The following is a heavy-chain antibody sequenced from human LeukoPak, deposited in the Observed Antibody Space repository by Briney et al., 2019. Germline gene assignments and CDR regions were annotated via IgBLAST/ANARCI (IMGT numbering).Heavy chain of an antibody. CDR2: ISSSGSTI. CDR3: ARGFYYDSSGSYGMDV. Sequence: GGSLRLSCAASGFTFSSYSMNWVRQAPGKGLEWVSYISSSGSTIYYADSVKGRFTISRDNAKNSLYLQMNSLRDEDTAVYYCARGFYYDSSGSYGMDVWGQGTTVTVPS. J-gene: IGHJ6*02. D-gene: IGHD3-22*01. CDR1: GFTFSSYS. V-gene: IGHV3-48*02.